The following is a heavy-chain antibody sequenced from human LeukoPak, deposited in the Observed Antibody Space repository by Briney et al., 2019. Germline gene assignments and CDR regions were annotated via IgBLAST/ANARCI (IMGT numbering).Heavy chain of an antibody. CDR3: ARDAFMDGGEDY. V-gene: IGHV4-59*01. CDR2: IYYSGST. CDR1: GGSISSYY. D-gene: IGHD4-23*01. J-gene: IGHJ4*02. Sequence: SETLSLTCTVSGGSISSYYWSWIRQPPGKGLEWIGYIYYSGSTNYNPSLKSRVTISVDTSKNQFSLKLSSVTAADTAVYYCARDAFMDGGEDYWGQGILVTVSS.